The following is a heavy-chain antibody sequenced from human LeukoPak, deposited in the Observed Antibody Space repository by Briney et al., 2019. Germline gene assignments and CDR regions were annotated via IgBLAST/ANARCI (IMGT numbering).Heavy chain of an antibody. Sequence: GGSLRLSCAASGFTFGNYWMHWVRQAPGKGLVWVSRINGDGSDIGYADSVKGRFTISRDNAKNTPSLQMNSLTDDDTALYYCTGGFGHNWSPFENWGQGTLVTVSS. V-gene: IGHV3-74*01. J-gene: IGHJ4*02. CDR3: TGGFGHNWSPFEN. CDR1: GFTFGNYW. D-gene: IGHD1-1*01. CDR2: INGDGSDI.